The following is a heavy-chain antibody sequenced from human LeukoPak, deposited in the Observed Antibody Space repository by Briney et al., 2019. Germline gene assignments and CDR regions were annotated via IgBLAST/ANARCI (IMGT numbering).Heavy chain of an antibody. CDR2: ISGSGVST. CDR3: AKDPPLYYYDSSGQKPY. V-gene: IGHV3-23*01. CDR1: GLTFSSYA. Sequence: PGGSLRLSCAASGLTFSSYAMSWVREAPGKGLKWVSAISGSGVSTYSADSVKGRFTISRDNSKNTLYLQMNGLRAEDTAGYYCAKDPPLYYYDSSGQKPYWGQGTLVTVSS. D-gene: IGHD3-22*01. J-gene: IGHJ4*02.